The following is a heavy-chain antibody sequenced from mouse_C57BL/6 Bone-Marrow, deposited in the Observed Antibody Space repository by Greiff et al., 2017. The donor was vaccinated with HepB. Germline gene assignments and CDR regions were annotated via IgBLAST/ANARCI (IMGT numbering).Heavy chain of an antibody. Sequence: QVQLQQSGAELVKPGASVKMSCKASGYTFTSYWITWVKQRPGQGLEWIGDIYPGSGSTNYNEKFKSKATLTVDTSSSTAYMQLSSLTSEDSAVYYCAREVVAHWYFDVWGTGTTVTVSS. CDR1: GYTFTSYW. V-gene: IGHV1-55*01. CDR3: AREVVAHWYFDV. J-gene: IGHJ1*03. D-gene: IGHD1-1*01. CDR2: IYPGSGST.